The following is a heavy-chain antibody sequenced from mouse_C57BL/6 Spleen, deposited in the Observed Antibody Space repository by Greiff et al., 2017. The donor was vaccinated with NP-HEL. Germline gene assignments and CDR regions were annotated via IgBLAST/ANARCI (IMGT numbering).Heavy chain of an antibody. CDR2: IHPSASDT. CDR1: GSTFTGYW. Sequence: QVQLQQPGAELVKPGASVKVSCKASGSTFTGYWMHWVKQRPGQGLEWIGRIHPSASDTNSNQKFKGKATLTVDKSSSTAYMQLSSLTSEDSAVYYCAIEVVDFAYWGQGTLVTVSA. D-gene: IGHD1-1*01. J-gene: IGHJ3*01. V-gene: IGHV1-74*01. CDR3: AIEVVDFAY.